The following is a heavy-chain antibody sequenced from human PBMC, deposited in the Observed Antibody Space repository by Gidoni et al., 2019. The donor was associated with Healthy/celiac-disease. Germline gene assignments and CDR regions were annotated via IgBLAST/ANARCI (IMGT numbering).Heavy chain of an antibody. CDR3: AKRGHYDSSGYSLEY. D-gene: IGHD3-22*01. CDR1: GFTISSYG. Sequence: QVQLVESGGGVVQPGRSLRLSCAASGFTISSYGMHWVRQAPGKGLEWVAVISYDGSNKYYADSVKGRFTISRDNSKNTLYLQMNSLRAEDTAVYYCAKRGHYDSSGYSLEYWGQGTLVTVSS. CDR2: ISYDGSNK. V-gene: IGHV3-30*18. J-gene: IGHJ4*02.